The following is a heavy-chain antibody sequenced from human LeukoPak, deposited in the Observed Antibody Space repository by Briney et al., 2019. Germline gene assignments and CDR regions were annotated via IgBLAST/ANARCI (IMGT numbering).Heavy chain of an antibody. Sequence: SGTLSLTCAVSGGSISSSNWWSWIRQPPGKGLEWLGYIYYSGGTYYNPSLKSRLTISVDTSRNQFSLKLSSVTAADTAVYYCARAWTSAGRFDFWGQGTLVPVSS. CDR2: IYYSGGT. CDR3: ARAWTSAGRFDF. CDR1: GGSISSSNW. D-gene: IGHD6-13*01. V-gene: IGHV4-30-4*01. J-gene: IGHJ4*02.